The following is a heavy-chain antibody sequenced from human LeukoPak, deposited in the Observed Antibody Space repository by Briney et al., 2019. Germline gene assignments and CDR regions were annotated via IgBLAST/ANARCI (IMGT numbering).Heavy chain of an antibody. V-gene: IGHV5-51*01. D-gene: IGHD3-10*01. J-gene: IGHJ4*02. CDR3: ARAYSYGSGSYYHFDY. CDR2: NYPGNSDP. CDR1: GYSFPSYW. Sequence: GESLKISCNGSGYSFPSYWIAWVRQMPGKGLEWMVINYPGNSDPRYGPSFQGQVTISADKSISTAYLQWSSLKASDTAIYYCARAYSYGSGSYYHFDYWGQGTLVTVSS.